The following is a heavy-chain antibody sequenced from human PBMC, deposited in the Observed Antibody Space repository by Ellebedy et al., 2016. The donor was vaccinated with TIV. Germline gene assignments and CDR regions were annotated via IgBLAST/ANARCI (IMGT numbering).Heavy chain of an antibody. Sequence: ASVKVSCKTSGYTFSTHDINWVRQAPGQGLEWMGWINTEQNNTNYALRFQDRFTMTTDTSTSTAYLELRRLRSDDTAVYYCARGDWVYYFDYWGQGTLVTVSS. CDR1: GYTFSTHD. V-gene: IGHV1-18*04. CDR3: ARGDWVYYFDY. D-gene: IGHD3/OR15-3a*01. J-gene: IGHJ4*02. CDR2: INTEQNNT.